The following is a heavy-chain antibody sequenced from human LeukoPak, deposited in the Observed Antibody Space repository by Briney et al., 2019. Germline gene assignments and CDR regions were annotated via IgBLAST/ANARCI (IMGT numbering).Heavy chain of an antibody. D-gene: IGHD6-19*01. CDR1: GFTFSSFS. V-gene: IGHV3-23*01. Sequence: GGSLRLSCAASGFTFSSFSMNWVRQAPGKGLEWVSTVSTSGAATYYADSVKGRFTISRDNSKNTLYLQMGSLRAEDMAVYYCARDRVGGLVTWGSAFDIWGQGTMVTVSS. CDR3: ARDRVGGLVTWGSAFDI. J-gene: IGHJ3*02. CDR2: VSTSGAAT.